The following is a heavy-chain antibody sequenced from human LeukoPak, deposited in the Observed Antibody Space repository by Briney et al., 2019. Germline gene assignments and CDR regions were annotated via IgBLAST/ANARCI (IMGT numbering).Heavy chain of an antibody. CDR3: ARMEWELYYFDY. CDR1: GYTFTSYG. Sequence: ASVKVSCKASGYTFTSYGISWVRQAPGQGLEWMGWISAYNGNTNYAQKLQGRVTMTTDTSTGTAYMELRSLRSDDTAVYYRARMEWELYYFDYWGQGTLVTVSS. J-gene: IGHJ4*02. V-gene: IGHV1-18*01. D-gene: IGHD1-26*01. CDR2: ISAYNGNT.